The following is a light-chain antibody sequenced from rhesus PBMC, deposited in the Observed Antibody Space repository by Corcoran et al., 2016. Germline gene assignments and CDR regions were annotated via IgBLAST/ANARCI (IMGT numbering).Light chain of an antibody. J-gene: IGKJ3*01. CDR2: KAS. CDR3: QQYSSRPFT. Sequence: DIQMTQSPSSLSASVGDTVTITCRASQGISSWLAWYQQKPGQAPKLLIYKASSLQSGVPSRVSGSGSGTDFTLTISSLQSEDVATYYCQQYSSRPFTFGPGTKLDIK. V-gene: IGKV1-22*01. CDR1: QGISSW.